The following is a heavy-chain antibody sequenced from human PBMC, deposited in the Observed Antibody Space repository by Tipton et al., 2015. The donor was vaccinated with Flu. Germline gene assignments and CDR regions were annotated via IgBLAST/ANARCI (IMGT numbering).Heavy chain of an antibody. J-gene: IGHJ6*02. Sequence: SLRLSCAASGLTFSNYAMSWVRQAPGKGLEWVAGLSGSGSSIYYADSVKGRFTISRDNSKNMLYVQMNSLRAEDTAVYYCVKAKNYDIVAAYYCMDVWGQGTTVTVSS. V-gene: IGHV3-23*01. CDR2: LSGSGSSI. D-gene: IGHD3-9*01. CDR3: VKAKNYDIVAAYYCMDV. CDR1: GLTFSNYA.